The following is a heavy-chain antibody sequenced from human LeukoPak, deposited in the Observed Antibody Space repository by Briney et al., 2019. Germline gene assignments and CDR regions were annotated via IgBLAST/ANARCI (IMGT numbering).Heavy chain of an antibody. J-gene: IGHJ4*02. Sequence: GGSLRLSCAASGFTFSSYGMHWVRQAPGKGLEWLSYISSSGSTIYYADSMKGRFTISRDNAKNSLYLQMNSLRAEDTAVYYCARGADFWSGFPYYFDYWGQGTLVTVSS. D-gene: IGHD3-3*01. V-gene: IGHV3-48*04. CDR3: ARGADFWSGFPYYFDY. CDR2: ISSSGSTI. CDR1: GFTFSSYG.